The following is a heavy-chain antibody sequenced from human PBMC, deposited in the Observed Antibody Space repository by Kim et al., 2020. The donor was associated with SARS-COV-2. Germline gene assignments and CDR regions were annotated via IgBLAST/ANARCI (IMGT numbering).Heavy chain of an antibody. J-gene: IGHJ5*02. V-gene: IGHV3-7*01. CDR1: GFTFSSYW. CDR2: IKQDVNEK. D-gene: IGHD3-3*02. CDR3: GRAYAPGISGWFDP. Sequence: GGSLRLSCAASGFTFSSYWMTWVRQAPGKGLEWVANIKQDVNEKYYVDSVKGRFTISRDNAKNSLFLQMNSLRAEDTAVYYCGRAYAPGISGWFDPWGQG.